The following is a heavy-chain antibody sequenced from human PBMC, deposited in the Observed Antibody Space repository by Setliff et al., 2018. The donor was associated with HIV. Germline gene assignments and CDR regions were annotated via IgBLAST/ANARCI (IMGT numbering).Heavy chain of an antibody. CDR1: GGTFSSYA. J-gene: IGHJ4*02. CDR3: ARDRDNFWSGPFDY. D-gene: IGHD3-3*01. Sequence: GASVKVSCKASGGTFSSYAISWVRQAPGQGLEWMGRIIPIFGTSNYAQKFQGRVTFTRDTSARTAYMELRSLRSEDSAVYYCARDRDNFWSGPFDYWGQGTLVTVSS. V-gene: IGHV1-69*05. CDR2: IIPIFGTS.